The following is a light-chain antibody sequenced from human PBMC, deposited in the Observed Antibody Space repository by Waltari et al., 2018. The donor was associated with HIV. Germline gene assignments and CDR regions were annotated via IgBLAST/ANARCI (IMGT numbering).Light chain of an antibody. V-gene: IGKV1-39*01. CDR1: ESIYPY. CDR3: QQSRSTPLT. J-gene: IGKJ4*02. CDR2: AAS. Sequence: DIHLSQSPSSLSASVGDTVTITCRASESIYPYLNWFQQTPKKAPKLIIFAASNLESGVPSRFRGGGSGAVFTLTINSLQLGDFATYYCQQSRSTPLTFGGGTRVE.